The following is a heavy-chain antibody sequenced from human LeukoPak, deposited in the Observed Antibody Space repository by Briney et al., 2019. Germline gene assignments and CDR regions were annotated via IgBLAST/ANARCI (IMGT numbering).Heavy chain of an antibody. J-gene: IGHJ4*02. V-gene: IGHV4-4*07. CDR1: GGSISDYY. CDR3: ARLKGGYVRYYFDY. Sequence: SETLSLTCTVSGGSISDYYWSWIRQPAGKGLEWIGRIYTTGSTNYNPSLKSRVTISVDKSKNQFSLKLSSVTAADTAVYYCARLKGGYVRYYFDYWGQGTLVTVSS. CDR2: IYTTGST. D-gene: IGHD5-12*01.